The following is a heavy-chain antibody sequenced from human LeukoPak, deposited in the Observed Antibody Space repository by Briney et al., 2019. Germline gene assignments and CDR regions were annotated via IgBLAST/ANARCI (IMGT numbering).Heavy chain of an antibody. CDR2: INWNGGST. CDR1: GFTFDDYG. J-gene: IGHJ4*02. D-gene: IGHD4-23*01. Sequence: GGSLRLSCAASGFTFDDYGMSWVRQAPGKGLEWVSGINWNGGSTGYADSVKGRFTISRDNAKNSLYLQMNSLRAEDTAVYYCARGIYGGNSPLVDYWGQGTLVTVSS. V-gene: IGHV3-20*04. CDR3: ARGIYGGNSPLVDY.